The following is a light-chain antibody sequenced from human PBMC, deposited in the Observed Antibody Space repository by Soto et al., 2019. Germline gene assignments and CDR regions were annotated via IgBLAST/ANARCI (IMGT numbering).Light chain of an antibody. Sequence: EIVMTQSPATLSVSPGERAILSCRASQSVSSDLAWYQHKPGQAPRLLIFGASTRATGIPARFSGSGSGTEFTLTISSLQSEDFAVYYCHQYNNWPPTYTFGQGTKLEI. J-gene: IGKJ2*01. CDR1: QSVSSD. V-gene: IGKV3-15*01. CDR3: HQYNNWPPTYT. CDR2: GAS.